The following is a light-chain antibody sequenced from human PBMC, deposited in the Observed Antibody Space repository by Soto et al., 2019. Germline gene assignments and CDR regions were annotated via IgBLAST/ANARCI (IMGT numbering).Light chain of an antibody. CDR1: QSVDRSD. CDR3: QHFGRSPLT. J-gene: IGKJ4*01. CDR2: STS. Sequence: TLSCRASQSVDRSDIAWYQQKPGQAPRLLIYSTSIRAAGIPDRFSVSGSGTDFSLTISRLEPEDFAVYYCQHFGRSPLTFGGGTKVDIK. V-gene: IGKV3-20*01.